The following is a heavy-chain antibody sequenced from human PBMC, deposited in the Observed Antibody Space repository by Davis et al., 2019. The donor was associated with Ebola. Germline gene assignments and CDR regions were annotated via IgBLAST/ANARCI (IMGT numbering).Heavy chain of an antibody. Sequence: ADSVKVSCKASGYTFTSYYMHWVQQAPGQGLEWMGIINPSGGSTSYAQKFQGRVTMTRDTSTSTVYMELSSLRSEDTAVYYCAREVTTVTTSGLGFDYWGQGTLVTVSS. V-gene: IGHV1-46*01. CDR3: AREVTTVTTSGLGFDY. J-gene: IGHJ4*02. CDR1: GYTFTSYY. CDR2: INPSGGST. D-gene: IGHD4-17*01.